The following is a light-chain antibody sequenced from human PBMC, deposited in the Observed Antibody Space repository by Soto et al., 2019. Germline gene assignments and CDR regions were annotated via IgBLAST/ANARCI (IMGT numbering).Light chain of an antibody. Sequence: DIQLTQSPSFLSASVGDRVIINCRASQGISNYVAWYQQKPGTVPKLLISAASALQSDVPSRFSGGGSGTEFTLTISNLQPEDFATYYCHQLNTYPRTFGQGTKVEIK. V-gene: IGKV1-9*01. J-gene: IGKJ1*01. CDR3: HQLNTYPRT. CDR1: QGISNY. CDR2: AAS.